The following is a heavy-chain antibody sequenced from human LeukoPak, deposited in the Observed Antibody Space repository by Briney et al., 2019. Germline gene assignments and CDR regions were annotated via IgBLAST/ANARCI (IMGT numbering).Heavy chain of an antibody. J-gene: IGHJ4*02. V-gene: IGHV4-59*01. CDR1: GASLSSYF. CDR3: ARANVVTAIDY. CDR2: IFYSGTT. Sequence: SETLSLTCNVSGASLSSYFWSWIRQPPGKGLEWIGYIFYSGTTSYNPSLKSRVTMSVDTSKNHFSLKLSSVTATDTAVYYCARANVVTAIDYWGQGTLVTVSS. D-gene: IGHD2-21*02.